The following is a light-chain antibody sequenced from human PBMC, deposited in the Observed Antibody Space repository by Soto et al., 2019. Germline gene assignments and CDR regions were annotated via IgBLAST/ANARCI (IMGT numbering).Light chain of an antibody. CDR2: AAS. CDR3: QQSGDSQWT. Sequence: EIGLTQSPGTLSLSSGERATLSCRASQTIQCNNVAWYQQKPGQAPRLLINAASRRATGIPDRFSGSGSGMDFTLTISSLEPEDFAVYYCQQSGDSQWTFGQGTKVDI. J-gene: IGKJ1*01. V-gene: IGKV3-20*01. CDR1: QTIQCNN.